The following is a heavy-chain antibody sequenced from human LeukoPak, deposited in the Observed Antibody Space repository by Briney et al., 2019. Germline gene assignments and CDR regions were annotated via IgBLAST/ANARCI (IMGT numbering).Heavy chain of an antibody. J-gene: IGHJ4*02. V-gene: IGHV1-8*01. D-gene: IGHD6-25*01. Sequence: GASVKVSCKASGYTFTSYDINWVRQATGQGLEWMGWMNPNSGNTGYAQKFQGRVTMTRNTSISTAYMELSSLRSEDTAVYYCARGQRGANTFFWSPPRNKPFDYRGQGTLVTVSS. CDR3: ARGQRGANTFFWSPPRNKPFDY. CDR2: MNPNSGNT. CDR1: GYTFTSYD.